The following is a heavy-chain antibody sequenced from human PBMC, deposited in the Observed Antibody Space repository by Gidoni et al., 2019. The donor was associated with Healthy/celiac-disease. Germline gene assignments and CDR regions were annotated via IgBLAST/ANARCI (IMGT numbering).Heavy chain of an antibody. D-gene: IGHD3-10*01. CDR1: GFTFSSYG. CDR3: ARDTPYGSGSYNIDY. Sequence: QVQLVESGGGVVQPGRSLRISCAASGFTFSSYGMHWVRQAPGKGLEWVAVIWDDGSNKYYADSVKGRFTISRDNSKNTLYLQMNSLRAEDTAVYYCARDTPYGSGSYNIDYWGQGTLVTVSS. J-gene: IGHJ4*02. V-gene: IGHV3-33*01. CDR2: IWDDGSNK.